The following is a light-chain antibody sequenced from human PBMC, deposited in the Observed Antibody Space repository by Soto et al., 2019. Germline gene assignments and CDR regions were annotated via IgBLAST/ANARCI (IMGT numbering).Light chain of an antibody. CDR3: QQYHSSLWT. CDR1: QSISIW. V-gene: IGKV1-5*03. Sequence: DIQMTQSPSTLSASVGDRVTITCRASQSISIWLAWYQQKPGRAPNLLIYKASSLESGVPSRFSGSGSGTEFTLTINSLQPDDFATYYCQQYHSSLWTVGQGTKVEMK. CDR2: KAS. J-gene: IGKJ1*01.